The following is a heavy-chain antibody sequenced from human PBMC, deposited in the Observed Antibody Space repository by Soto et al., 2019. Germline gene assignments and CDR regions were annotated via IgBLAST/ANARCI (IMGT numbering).Heavy chain of an antibody. CDR2: IYYTGTT. V-gene: IGHV4-31*11. CDR1: GGSISTAGYY. D-gene: IGHD1-26*01. CDR3: ARDSGTLRSRKFEN. Sequence: QVQLQESGPGLVKPSQTVALTCAVSGGSISTAGYYWTWIRQHPGGGLEWIGAIYYTGTTYYNPSLRSRENISVDTSKNQFSLKLTSVTAADTAVDYCARDSGTLRSRKFENWGQGTMVTVSS. J-gene: IGHJ1*01.